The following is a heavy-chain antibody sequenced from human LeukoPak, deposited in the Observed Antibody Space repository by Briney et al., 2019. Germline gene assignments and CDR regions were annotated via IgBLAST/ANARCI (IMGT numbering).Heavy chain of an antibody. CDR3: AXDRSLMTTIDFYYYYGMDV. J-gene: IGHJ6*02. V-gene: IGHV3-30-3*01. D-gene: IGHD4-17*01. CDR2: ISYDGSNK. Sequence: SCKASGYTFTGYYMHWVRQAPGKGLEWVAVISYDGSNKYYADSVKGRFTISRDNSKNTLYLQMNSLRAEDTAVYYCAXDRSLMTTIDFYYYYGMDVWGQGTTVTVSS. CDR1: GYTFTGYY.